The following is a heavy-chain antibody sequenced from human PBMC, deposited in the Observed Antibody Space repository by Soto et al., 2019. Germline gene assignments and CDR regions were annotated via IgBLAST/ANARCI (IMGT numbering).Heavy chain of an antibody. CDR1: GGSISSGGYS. V-gene: IGHV4-30-2*01. CDR2: IYHSGST. J-gene: IGHJ6*02. D-gene: IGHD3-3*01. Sequence: PSETLSLTCAVSGGSISSGGYSWSWIRQPPGKGLEWIGYIYHSGSTYYNPSLKSRVTISVDRSKNQFSLKLSSVTAADTAVYYCAREAYDFWSGYRSYGMDVWGQGTTVTVSS. CDR3: AREAYDFWSGYRSYGMDV.